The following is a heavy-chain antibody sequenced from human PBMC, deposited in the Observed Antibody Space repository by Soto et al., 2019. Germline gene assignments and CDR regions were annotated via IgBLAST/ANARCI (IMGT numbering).Heavy chain of an antibody. V-gene: IGHV4-34*01. J-gene: IGHJ4*02. CDR1: GGSLSGYY. CDR2: INHSGST. CDR3: ARNPIAVAANDY. D-gene: IGHD6-19*01. Sequence: TRSLTCAVYGGSLSGYYWSWIRQPPGKGLEWIGEINHSGSTNYNPSLKSRVTISVDTSKNQFSLKLSSVTAADTAVYYCARNPIAVAANDYWGQGTLVTVSS.